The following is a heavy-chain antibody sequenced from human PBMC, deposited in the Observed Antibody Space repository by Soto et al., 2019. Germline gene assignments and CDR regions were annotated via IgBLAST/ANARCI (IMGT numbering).Heavy chain of an antibody. CDR3: ARLGYSSGWARDY. CDR2: IYYSGST. Sequence: PSETLSLTCTVSGGSISSYYWSWIRQPPGKGLEWIGYIYYSGSTNYNPSLKSRVTISVDTSKNQFSLKLSSVTAADTAVYYCARLGYSSGWARDYWGQGTLVTVSS. D-gene: IGHD6-19*01. CDR1: GGSISSYY. J-gene: IGHJ4*02. V-gene: IGHV4-59*08.